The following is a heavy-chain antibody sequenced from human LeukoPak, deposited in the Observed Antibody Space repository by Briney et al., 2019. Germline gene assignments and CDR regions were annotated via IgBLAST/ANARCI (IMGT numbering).Heavy chain of an antibody. CDR3: ARASTLRQYYYDSSGYYDAFDI. Sequence: GGSLRLSCAASGFTVSSNYMSWVRQAPGKGLEWVSVIYSGGSTYYADSVKGRFTISRDNSKNTLYLQMNSLRAEDAAVYYCARASTLRQYYYDSSGYYDAFDIWGQGTMVTVSS. CDR1: GFTVSSNY. CDR2: IYSGGST. J-gene: IGHJ3*02. V-gene: IGHV3-66*02. D-gene: IGHD3-22*01.